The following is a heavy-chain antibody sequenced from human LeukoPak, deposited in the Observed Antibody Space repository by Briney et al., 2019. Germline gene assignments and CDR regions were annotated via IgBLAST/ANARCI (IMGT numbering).Heavy chain of an antibody. CDR1: GFTFSSYE. V-gene: IGHV3-48*03. Sequence: GGSLRLSCAASGFTFSSYEMNWVGQAPGKGLEWVSYISSSGSTIYYADSVKGRFTISRENAKKSLYLQMNSLRAEDTAVYYCAMIVVVPARAFDIWGQGTMVTVSS. CDR3: AMIVVVPARAFDI. J-gene: IGHJ3*02. CDR2: ISSSGSTI. D-gene: IGHD2-2*01.